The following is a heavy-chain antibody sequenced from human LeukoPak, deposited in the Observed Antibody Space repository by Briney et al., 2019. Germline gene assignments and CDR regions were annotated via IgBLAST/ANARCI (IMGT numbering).Heavy chain of an antibody. V-gene: IGHV4-34*01. CDR3: ARGSRYYYSS. CDR2: INHSGST. CDR1: GGSFSGYY. J-gene: IGHJ5*02. D-gene: IGHD3-10*01. Sequence: PSETLSLTCAVYGGSFSGYYWSWIRQPPGKGLEWIGEINHSGSTNYNPSLKSRVTISVDTSKNQFSLKLSSVTAADTAVYYCARGSRYYYSSWGQGTLVTVSS.